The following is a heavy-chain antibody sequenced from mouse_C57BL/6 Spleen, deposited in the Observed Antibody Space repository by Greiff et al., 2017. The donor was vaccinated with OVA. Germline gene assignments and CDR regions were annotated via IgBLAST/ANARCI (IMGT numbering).Heavy chain of an antibody. D-gene: IGHD3-2*02. CDR2: IYPGDGDT. J-gene: IGHJ4*01. CDR1: GYAFSSSW. Sequence: QVQLQQSGPELVKPGASVKISCKASGYAFSSSWMNWVKQRPGQGLEWIGRIYPGDGDTNYNGKFKGKATLTADTSSSTAYMQLSSLTSEDAAVDVCAKGQLRPYYAMDYWGQGTSVTVSS. CDR3: AKGQLRPYYAMDY. V-gene: IGHV1-82*01.